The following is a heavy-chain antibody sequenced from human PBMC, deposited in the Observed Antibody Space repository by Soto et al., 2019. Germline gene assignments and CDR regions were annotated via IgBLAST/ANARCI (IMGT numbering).Heavy chain of an antibody. J-gene: IGHJ2*01. V-gene: IGHV1-2*04. Sequence: QVQLVQSGAEVKKPGASVKVSCKASGYTFTGYYMHWVRQAPGQGLEWMGWINPNSGGTNYAQKFQGWVTMARDTSISTAYMEMSRLRSDYTAVYDCARGPRPVTTDWYFDLWGRGTLVTVSS. CDR1: GYTFTGYY. D-gene: IGHD4-17*01. CDR3: ARGPRPVTTDWYFDL. CDR2: INPNSGGT.